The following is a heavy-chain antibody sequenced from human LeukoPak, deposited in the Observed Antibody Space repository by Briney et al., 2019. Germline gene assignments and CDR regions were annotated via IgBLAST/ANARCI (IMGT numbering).Heavy chain of an antibody. D-gene: IGHD6-6*01. CDR2: IYHSGST. Sequence: SGTLSLTCAVSGGSISSSNWWSWVRQPPGKGLEWIGEIYHSGSTNYNPSLKSRVTISVDKSKNQFSLKLSSVTAADTAVYYCARDGYSSSSGDAFDIWGQGTMVTVSS. CDR1: GGSISSSNW. CDR3: ARDGYSSSSGDAFDI. J-gene: IGHJ3*02. V-gene: IGHV4-4*02.